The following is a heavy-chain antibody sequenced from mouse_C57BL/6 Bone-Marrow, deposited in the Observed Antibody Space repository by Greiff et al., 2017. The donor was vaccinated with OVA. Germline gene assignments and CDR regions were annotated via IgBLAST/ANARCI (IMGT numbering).Heavy chain of an antibody. CDR3: ARDGSSYEGYFDV. D-gene: IGHD1-1*01. Sequence: VKLMESDAELVKPGASVKISCKVSGYTFTDHTIHWMKQRPEQGLEWIGYIYPRDGSTKYNEKFKGKATLTADKSSSTAYMQLNSLTSEDSAVYFCARDGSSYEGYFDVWGTGTTVTVSS. CDR1: GYTFTDHT. V-gene: IGHV1-78*01. CDR2: IYPRDGST. J-gene: IGHJ1*03.